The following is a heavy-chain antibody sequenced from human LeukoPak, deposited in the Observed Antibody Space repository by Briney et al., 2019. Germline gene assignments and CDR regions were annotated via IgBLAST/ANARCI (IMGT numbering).Heavy chain of an antibody. CDR1: GYIFTSYY. D-gene: IGHD6-25*01. Sequence: ASVKVSCKASGYIFTSYYMHWVRQAPGQGLEWIEIINPDGGSTSYAQKFQGRVTMTRDSSTSTVYMELSILRTEDTDVDYAWRGEDSSGPFDYWGQGTLVTVSS. J-gene: IGHJ4*02. V-gene: IGHV1-46*01. CDR2: INPDGGST. CDR3: WRGEDSSGPFDY.